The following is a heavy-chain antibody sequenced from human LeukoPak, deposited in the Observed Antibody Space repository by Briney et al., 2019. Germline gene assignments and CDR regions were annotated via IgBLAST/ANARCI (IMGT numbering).Heavy chain of an antibody. J-gene: IGHJ3*02. V-gene: IGHV3-48*03. CDR3: AREIKSFDYYDSSGYYRGSAFDI. D-gene: IGHD3-22*01. CDR2: ISRSGSNI. CDR1: GFTFSSYE. Sequence: GGSLRLSCAASGFTFSSYEMNWVRQAPGKGLEWVAYISRSGSNIYYAGSVKGRFTISRDNAKNSLYLQMNSLRAEDTAVYYCAREIKSFDYYDSSGYYRGSAFDIWGQGTMVTVSS.